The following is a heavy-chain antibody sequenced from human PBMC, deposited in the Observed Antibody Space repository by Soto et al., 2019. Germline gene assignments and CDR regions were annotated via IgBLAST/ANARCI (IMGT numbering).Heavy chain of an antibody. D-gene: IGHD2-15*01. V-gene: IGHV1-69*01. CDR3: ATPVSGKTLYYGMDV. CDR1: GGTFSSYA. J-gene: IGHJ6*02. CDR2: FIPIFGTA. Sequence: QVQRVQSGAEVKKPGSSVKVSCKASGGTFSSYAISWVRQAPGQGLEWMGGFIPIFGTANYAQKFHGRVTITADESTSTAYMELSSLRSEDTAVYYCATPVSGKTLYYGMDVWGQGTTVTVSS.